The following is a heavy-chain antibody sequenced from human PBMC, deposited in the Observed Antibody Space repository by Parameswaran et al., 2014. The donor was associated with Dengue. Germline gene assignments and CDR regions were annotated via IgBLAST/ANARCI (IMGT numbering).Heavy chain of an antibody. J-gene: IGHJ6*02. CDR1: A. Sequence: AMPGVRQAPGKGLEYVSAISSNGGSTYYANSVKGRFTISRDNSKNTLYLQMGSLRAEDMAVYYCARSWVIYDFWSGYFPYYGMDVWGQGTTVTVSS. CDR3: ARSWVIYDFWSGYFPYYGMDV. D-gene: IGHD3-3*01. V-gene: IGHV3-64*01. CDR2: ISSNGGST.